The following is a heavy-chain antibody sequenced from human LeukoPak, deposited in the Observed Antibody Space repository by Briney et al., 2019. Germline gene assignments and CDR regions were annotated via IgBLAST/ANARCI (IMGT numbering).Heavy chain of an antibody. CDR2: IIPIFGTA. V-gene: IGHV1-69*01. D-gene: IGHD3-10*01. CDR1: GGTFSSYA. J-gene: IGHJ6*02. Sequence: ASVKVSCKASGGTFSSYAISWVRQAPGQGLEWMGGIIPIFGTANYAQKFQGRVTITADESTSTAYTELSSLRSEDTAVYYCARVSSGRRNPFSKGDYYYYGMDVWGQGTTVTVSS. CDR3: ARVSSGRRNPFSKGDYYYYGMDV.